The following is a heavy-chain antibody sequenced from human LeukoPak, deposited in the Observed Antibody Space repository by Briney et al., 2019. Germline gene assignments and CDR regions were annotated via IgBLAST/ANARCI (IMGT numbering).Heavy chain of an antibody. J-gene: IGHJ4*02. V-gene: IGHV4-39*01. CDR3: ARQIKYIGDDFFDY. Sequence: PSETLSLTCTVSGGSISSSSYYWGWIRQPPGKGLEWIGSIYYSGSTYYNPSLKSRVTISVDTSKNQFSLKLSSVTAADTAVYYCARQIKYIGDDFFDYWGQGTLVTVSP. CDR1: GGSISSSSYY. CDR2: IYYSGST. D-gene: IGHD4-17*01.